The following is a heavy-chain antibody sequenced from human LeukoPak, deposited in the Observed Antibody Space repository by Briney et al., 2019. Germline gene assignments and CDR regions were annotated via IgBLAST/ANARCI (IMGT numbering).Heavy chain of an antibody. CDR1: GYTFTGYY. Sequence: GASVKVSCKASGYTFTGYYMHWVRQAPGQGLEWMGWINPNSGGTSYARKFQGRVSMTRDTSISTAYMELSRLRSDDTAVYYCARVSPGDRYCSGGSCYSSWFDPWGQGTLVTVSS. CDR2: INPNSGGT. J-gene: IGHJ5*02. D-gene: IGHD2-15*01. V-gene: IGHV1-2*02. CDR3: ARVSPGDRYCSGGSCYSSWFDP.